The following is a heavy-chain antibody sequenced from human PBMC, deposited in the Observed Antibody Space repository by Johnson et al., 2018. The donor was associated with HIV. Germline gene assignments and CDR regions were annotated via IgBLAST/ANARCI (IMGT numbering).Heavy chain of an antibody. Sequence: QVQLVESGGGVVQPGGSLRLSCVASGFTFSRFGMHWVRQAPGKGLEWVAFIRYDGSEKYYVDSVKGRFTISRDNAKNSLYLQMNSLRAEDTAVYYCARGRALRAFDAFDIWGQGTMVTVSS. D-gene: IGHD4-17*01. V-gene: IGHV3-30*02. CDR3: ARGRALRAFDAFDI. CDR1: GFTFSRFG. CDR2: IRYDGSEK. J-gene: IGHJ3*02.